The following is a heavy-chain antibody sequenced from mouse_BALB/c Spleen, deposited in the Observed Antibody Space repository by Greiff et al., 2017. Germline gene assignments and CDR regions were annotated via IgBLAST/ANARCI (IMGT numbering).Heavy chain of an antibody. CDR2: ISSGGGST. CDR1: GFAFSSYD. V-gene: IGHV5-12-1*01. D-gene: IGHD3-2*01. CDR3: ARQGTARATLFAY. J-gene: IGHJ3*01. Sequence: EVKLVESGGGLVKPGGSLKLSCAASGFAFSSYDMSWVRQTPEKRLEWVAYISSGGGSTYYPDTVKGRFTISRDNAKNTLYLQMSSLKSEDTAMYYCARQGTARATLFAYWGQGTLVTVSA.